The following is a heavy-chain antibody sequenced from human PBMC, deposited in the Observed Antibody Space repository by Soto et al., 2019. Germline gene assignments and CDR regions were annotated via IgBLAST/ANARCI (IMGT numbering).Heavy chain of an antibody. Sequence: QITLKESGPTLANPTQTLTLTCTFSGFSLSTSGVGVGWIRQPPGKPLEWLALLYWNDGKRYSPSLKSRLTITKDTPKNQGGLRMSTVDPLDTATQYCAHRVGLAGAGGIWFDPWGQGTLVTVSS. CDR1: GFSLSTSGVG. D-gene: IGHD6-19*01. CDR3: AHRVGLAGAGGIWFDP. J-gene: IGHJ5*02. CDR2: LYWNDGK. V-gene: IGHV2-5*01.